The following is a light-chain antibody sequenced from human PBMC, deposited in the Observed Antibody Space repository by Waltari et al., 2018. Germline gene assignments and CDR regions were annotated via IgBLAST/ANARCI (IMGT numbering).Light chain of an antibody. Sequence: QSALTQPPSSSGSPGQSVTISCAGTSSDVGGYNYVSLYQQHPGKAPTFLMYEVSKRPSGVPDRFSGSKIGNTASLTVSGLQAEDEADYYCSSYAGSDIVIFGGGTKLTVL. V-gene: IGLV2-8*01. CDR2: EVS. CDR1: SSDVGGYNY. CDR3: SSYAGSDIVI. J-gene: IGLJ2*01.